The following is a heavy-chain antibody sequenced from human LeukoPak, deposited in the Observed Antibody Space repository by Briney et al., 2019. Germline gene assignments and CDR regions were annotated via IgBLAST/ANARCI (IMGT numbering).Heavy chain of an antibody. J-gene: IGHJ4*02. CDR1: GGSISSYY. D-gene: IGHD2-21*01. V-gene: IGHV4-59*08. CDR3: VRHVVALGVNAAFDY. Sequence: TSETLSLTCTVSGGSISSYYWSWIRQPPGKGLEWIGYIYYSGSTNYNPSLKSRVTISVDTSKNQFSLKLTSVTAADTAVYYCVRHVVALGVNAAFDYWGQGILVTVSS. CDR2: IYYSGST.